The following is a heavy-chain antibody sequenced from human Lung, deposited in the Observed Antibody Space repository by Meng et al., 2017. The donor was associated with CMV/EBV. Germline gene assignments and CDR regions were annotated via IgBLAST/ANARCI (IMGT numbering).Heavy chain of an antibody. D-gene: IGHD2-8*01. V-gene: IGHV3-11*05. CDR3: ARDFSLYRTSGVQ. CDR2: ISPTTGYT. J-gene: IGHJ4*02. CDR1: RFTFSDYY. Sequence: QVQLVEFGGGLVKPGGSLRRPCTGSRFTFSDYYMSWIRQAPGKGMEWVSYISPTTGYTEYADSVKGRFTISRDNAKNSLFLQMNSLRSEDTAVYYCARDFSLYRTSGVQWGQGTLVTVSS.